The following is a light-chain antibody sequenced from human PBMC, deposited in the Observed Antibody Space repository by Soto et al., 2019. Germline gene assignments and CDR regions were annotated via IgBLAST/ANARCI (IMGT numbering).Light chain of an antibody. V-gene: IGLV2-8*01. CDR3: SSYTGSNNFVA. CDR2: EVS. CDR1: SSDVGGYNY. Sequence: QSALTQPPSASGCPGQSVTISCTGTSSDVGGYNYVSWYQQHPGKAPKLMIYEVSERPSGVPDRFSGSKSGNTASLTVSGLQAEDEADYYCSSYTGSNNFVAFGGGTKLTVL. J-gene: IGLJ2*01.